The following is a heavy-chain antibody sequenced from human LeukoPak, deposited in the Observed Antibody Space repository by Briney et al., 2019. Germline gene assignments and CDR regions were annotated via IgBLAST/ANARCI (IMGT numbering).Heavy chain of an antibody. Sequence: GASVKVSCKASGYTFTSYAFSWVRQAPGQGLEWMGRIIPILGIANYAQKFQGRVTITADKSTSTAYMELSSLRSEDTAVYYCARGPEYGDYRMAEYFQHWGQGTLVTVSS. CDR2: IIPILGIA. CDR1: GYTFTSYA. J-gene: IGHJ1*01. CDR3: ARGPEYGDYRMAEYFQH. V-gene: IGHV1-69*04. D-gene: IGHD4-17*01.